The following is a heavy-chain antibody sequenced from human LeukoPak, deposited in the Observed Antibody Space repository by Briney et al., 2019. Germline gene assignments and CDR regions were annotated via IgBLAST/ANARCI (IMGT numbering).Heavy chain of an antibody. D-gene: IGHD5-12*01. CDR2: INHSGST. Sequence: SETLSLTCAVYGGSFSGYYWSWIRQPPGKGLEWIGEINHSGSTNYNPSLKSRVTISVDTSKNQFSLKLSSVTAADTAVYYRASSLHSGHGIFDYWGQGTLVTVSS. CDR1: GGSFSGYY. CDR3: ASSLHSGHGIFDY. V-gene: IGHV4-34*01. J-gene: IGHJ4*02.